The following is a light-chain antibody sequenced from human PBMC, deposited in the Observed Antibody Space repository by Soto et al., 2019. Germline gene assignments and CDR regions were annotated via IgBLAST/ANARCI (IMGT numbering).Light chain of an antibody. Sequence: DIVMTQSPLSLPVTPGEPASISCRSSQSLLHRNGYNYLDWYLQKPGQSPQLLIYLGSNRASGVPDRFSGSGSGTDFTLKISRVEAEDVGVYYCMQALQTPPTCGGGTKVEIK. CDR1: QSLLHRNGYNY. J-gene: IGKJ4*01. V-gene: IGKV2-28*01. CDR3: MQALQTPPT. CDR2: LGS.